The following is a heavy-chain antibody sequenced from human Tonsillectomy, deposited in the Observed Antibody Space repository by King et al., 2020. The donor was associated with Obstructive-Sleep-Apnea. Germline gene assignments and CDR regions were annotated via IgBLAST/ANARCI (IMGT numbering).Heavy chain of an antibody. D-gene: IGHD4-11*01. Sequence: VQLVESGAEVKKPGSSVKVSCKASGGTFSSYAISWVRQAPGQGLEWMGGIIPLFGTANYAQKFQGRVTITADESTSTAYMELSSLRSEDTAVYYCARGDYSDYAPSYYYGMDVWGQGTTVTVSS. CDR3: ARGDYSDYAPSYYYGMDV. CDR1: GGTFSSYA. V-gene: IGHV1-69*01. J-gene: IGHJ6*02. CDR2: IIPLFGTA.